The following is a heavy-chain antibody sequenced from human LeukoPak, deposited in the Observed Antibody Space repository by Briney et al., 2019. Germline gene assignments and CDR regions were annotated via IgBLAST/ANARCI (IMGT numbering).Heavy chain of an antibody. CDR3: AREGGSGSYFDY. V-gene: IGHV1-46*01. CDR2: INPSGGST. CDR1: GYTFTSYY. J-gene: IGHJ4*02. Sequence: ASVKVSCKASGYTFTSYYMHWVRQAPGQGLEWMGIINPSGGSTNYAQKLQGRVTMTTDTSTSTAYMELRSLRSDDTAVYYCAREGGSGSYFDYWGQGTLVTVSS. D-gene: IGHD3-10*01.